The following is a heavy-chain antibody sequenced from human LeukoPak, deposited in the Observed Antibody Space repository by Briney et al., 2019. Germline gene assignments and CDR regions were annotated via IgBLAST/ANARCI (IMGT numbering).Heavy chain of an antibody. CDR2: ISGIGGST. J-gene: IGHJ2*01. CDR1: GFTFSSYA. V-gene: IGHV3-23*01. Sequence: SGGSLTLSCAASGFTFSSYAMTWVRQPPGKGLEWVSAISGIGGSTYYADSVKGRFTISRDNSKNTLYLQMNSLRAEDTAVYYCAKEGDYGYWYFDLWGRGTLVTVSS. CDR3: AKEGDYGYWYFDL. D-gene: IGHD4-17*01.